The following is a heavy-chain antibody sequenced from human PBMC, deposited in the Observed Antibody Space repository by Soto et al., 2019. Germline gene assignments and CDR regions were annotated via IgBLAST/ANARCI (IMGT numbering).Heavy chain of an antibody. CDR1: GFTFSSYS. D-gene: IGHD2-2*01. J-gene: IGHJ1*01. CDR2: ISSSSSYI. Sequence: GGPLRLSCAASGFTFSSYSMNWVRQAPGKGLEWVSSISSSSSYIYNADSVKGRFTISRDNAKNSLYLQMNSLRAEDTAVYYCARGTSVVGHRNSECFQHWGQGTLVTVSS. CDR3: ARGTSVVGHRNSECFQH. V-gene: IGHV3-21*01.